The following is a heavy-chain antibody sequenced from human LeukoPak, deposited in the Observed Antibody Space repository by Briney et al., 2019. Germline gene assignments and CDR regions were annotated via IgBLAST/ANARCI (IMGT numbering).Heavy chain of an antibody. D-gene: IGHD3-9*01. CDR3: AKAIYDILTPIDY. V-gene: IGHV3-30*02. Sequence: GGSLRLSCAASGFTFSSYSMNWVRQAPGKGLEWVAFIRYDGSNKYYADSVKGRFTISRDNSKNTLYLQMNSLRAEDTAVYYCAKAIYDILTPIDYWGQGTLVTVSS. CDR2: IRYDGSNK. CDR1: GFTFSSYS. J-gene: IGHJ4*02.